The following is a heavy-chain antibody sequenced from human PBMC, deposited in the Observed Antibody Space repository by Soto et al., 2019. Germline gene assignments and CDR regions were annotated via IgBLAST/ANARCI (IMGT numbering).Heavy chain of an antibody. D-gene: IGHD3-10*01. J-gene: IGHJ4*02. Sequence: GGSLRLFCAASGFTFSDYYMSWIRQAPGKGLEWVSYISSSSSYTYYADSIKGRFTISRDNAKKSLYLQMSSLSAEDTAVYYCARHGGMVRGVLITTYIDYWGQGTSVTVSS. V-gene: IGHV3-11*06. CDR2: ISSSSSYT. CDR3: ARHGGMVRGVLITTYIDY. CDR1: GFTFSDYY.